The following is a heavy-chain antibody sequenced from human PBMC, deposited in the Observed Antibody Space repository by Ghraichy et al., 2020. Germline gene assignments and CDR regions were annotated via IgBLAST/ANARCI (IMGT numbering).Heavy chain of an antibody. V-gene: IGHV3-23*01. CDR3: ANQLLVSPTPTFDQ. CDR1: GFSFSTYA. D-gene: IGHD2-15*01. Sequence: GGSLTVSCATSGFSFSTYAMSWVRQAPGKGLEWVSGIDKSGDNTYYADSVKGRFTISRDNSKKMLYLQMNSLRAEDTAVYYCANQLLVSPTPTFDQWGQGSLVTVSS. J-gene: IGHJ4*02. CDR2: IDKSGDNT.